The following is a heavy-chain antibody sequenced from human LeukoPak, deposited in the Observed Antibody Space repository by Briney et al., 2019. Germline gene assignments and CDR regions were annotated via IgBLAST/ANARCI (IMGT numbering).Heavy chain of an antibody. V-gene: IGHV3-23*01. J-gene: IGHJ4*02. CDR1: GFTFNSYA. CDR2: ISGSGGST. Sequence: PGGSLRLSCAASGFTFNSYAMSWVRQAPGKGLEWVSAISGSGGSTYYADSVKGRFTISRGNSKNTLYLQMNSLRAEDTAVYYCAKAQYYYDSSGYYLSQYYFDYWGQGTLVTVSS. D-gene: IGHD3-22*01. CDR3: AKAQYYYDSSGYYLSQYYFDY.